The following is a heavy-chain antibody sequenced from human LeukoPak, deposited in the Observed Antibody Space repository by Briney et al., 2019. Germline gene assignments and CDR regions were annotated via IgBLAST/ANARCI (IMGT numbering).Heavy chain of an antibody. CDR2: ISYDGSNK. CDR1: GFTFTSYG. V-gene: IGHV3-30*18. D-gene: IGHD3-10*01. J-gene: IGHJ5*02. CDR3: AKQGFGESLFDP. Sequence: GGSLRLSCAASGFTFTSYGMHWVRQAPGKGLEWVAVISYDGSNKYYADSVKGRFTISRDNSKNTLYLQMNSLRAEDTAVYYCAKQGFGESLFDPWGQGTLVTVSS.